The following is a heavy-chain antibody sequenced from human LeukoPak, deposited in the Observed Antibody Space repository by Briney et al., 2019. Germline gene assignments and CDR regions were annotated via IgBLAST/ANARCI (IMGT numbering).Heavy chain of an antibody. J-gene: IGHJ4*02. Sequence: QTWGSLRLSCAASGFTFSSYEMTWVRQAPGKGLEYISYISNSGHNVYYADSVKGRFTISRDNAKSSLYLQVDSLRAEDTAVYYCARDQGKYSHGQLDYWGQGILVTVSA. D-gene: IGHD5-18*01. V-gene: IGHV3-48*03. CDR2: ISNSGHNV. CDR3: ARDQGKYSHGQLDY. CDR1: GFTFSSYE.